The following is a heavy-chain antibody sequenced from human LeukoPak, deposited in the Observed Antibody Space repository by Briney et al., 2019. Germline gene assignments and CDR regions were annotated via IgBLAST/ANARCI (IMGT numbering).Heavy chain of an antibody. CDR3: ARFICTSCYRYNHYFYYMDV. Sequence: GGSLRLSCAASGFTFSDNYMNWIRQAPGKGLEWVSYISSSGGTTSYANSVKGRFTISRDNAKNSLYLQMNSLRAEDTAVYYCARFICTSCYRYNHYFYYMDVWGKGTTVTVSS. CDR2: ISSSGGTT. CDR1: GFTFSDNY. V-gene: IGHV3-11*04. J-gene: IGHJ6*03. D-gene: IGHD2-2*01.